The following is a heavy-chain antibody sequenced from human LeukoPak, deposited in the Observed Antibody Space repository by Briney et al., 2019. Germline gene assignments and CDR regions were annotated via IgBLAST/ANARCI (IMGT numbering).Heavy chain of an antibody. Sequence: PSETLSHTPSVSGGSISSGRYYWAWIRQPPGKGLEWIASVFYTGSIHNNPSLQSRVTMSVDTSKNQVSLNLRSVTAPDTAVYYCARRPALRHYLDIWGQGLLVTVS. CDR2: VFYTGSI. D-gene: IGHD3-3*01. CDR3: ARRPALRHYLDI. V-gene: IGHV4-39*01. J-gene: IGHJ4*02. CDR1: GGSISSGRYY.